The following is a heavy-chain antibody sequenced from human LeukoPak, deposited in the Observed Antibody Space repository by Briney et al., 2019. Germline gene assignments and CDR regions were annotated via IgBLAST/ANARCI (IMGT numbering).Heavy chain of an antibody. CDR1: GITFSSYW. Sequence: GGSLRLSCAASGITFSSYWMSWVRQAPGKGLEWVANIKQDGSEKYYVDSVKGRFTISRDNAKNSLYLQMNSLRAEDTAVYYCARARVGATLIDYWGQGNLVTVSS. D-gene: IGHD1-26*01. CDR2: IKQDGSEK. CDR3: ARARVGATLIDY. J-gene: IGHJ4*02. V-gene: IGHV3-7*01.